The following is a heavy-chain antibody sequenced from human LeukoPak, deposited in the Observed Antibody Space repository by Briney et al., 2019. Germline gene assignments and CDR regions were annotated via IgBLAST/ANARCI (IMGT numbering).Heavy chain of an antibody. J-gene: IGHJ4*02. Sequence: ASVKVSCKASGYTFTTYYILWVRQAPGQGLEWMGVVFTSGGDTIYAQTLQGRVTMTRDTSTSTAYMELSSLKSEDTAVYYCARIEGSASTMGDWGQGTLVTVFS. CDR1: GYTFTTYY. CDR2: VFTSGGDT. V-gene: IGHV1-46*04. D-gene: IGHD3-10*01. CDR3: ARIEGSASTMGD.